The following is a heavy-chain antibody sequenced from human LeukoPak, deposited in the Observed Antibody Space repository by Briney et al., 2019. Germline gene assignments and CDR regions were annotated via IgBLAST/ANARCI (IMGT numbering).Heavy chain of an antibody. Sequence: RASVKVSCKASGGTFSSYANSWVRQAPGQGLEWMGGIIPIFGTANYAQKFQGRVTITTDESTSTAYMELSSLRSEDTAVYYCARDGRGGSSLPWFDPWGQGTLVTVSS. J-gene: IGHJ5*02. V-gene: IGHV1-69*05. CDR2: IIPIFGTA. D-gene: IGHD1-26*01. CDR3: ARDGRGGSSLPWFDP. CDR1: GGTFSSYA.